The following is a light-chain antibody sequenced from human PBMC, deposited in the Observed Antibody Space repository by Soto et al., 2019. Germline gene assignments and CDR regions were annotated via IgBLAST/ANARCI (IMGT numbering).Light chain of an antibody. CDR1: QNIDSW. CDR2: RAS. J-gene: IGKJ4*01. Sequence: DIQMTQSPSTLSASVGDRVTITCRASQNIDSWLAWYQQKPGKVPKLLIYRASTLESWVPSRFSGSRSGTEFTLTVSSLQPDDIATYYCQQYHTYSRTFGGGTKVEIK. V-gene: IGKV1-5*03. CDR3: QQYHTYSRT.